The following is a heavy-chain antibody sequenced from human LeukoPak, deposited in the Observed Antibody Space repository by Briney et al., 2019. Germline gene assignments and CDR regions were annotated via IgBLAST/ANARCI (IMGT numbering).Heavy chain of an antibody. V-gene: IGHV4-34*01. D-gene: IGHD3-10*01. CDR3: ARAAGPYGFDY. CDR1: GGSFSGYY. J-gene: IGHJ4*02. Sequence: HPSETLSLTCAVYGGSFSGYYWSWIRQPPGKGLEWIGEINHSGSTNYNPSPKSRVTISVDTSKNQFSLKLSSVTAADTAVYYCARAAGPYGFDYWGQGTLVTVSS. CDR2: INHSGST.